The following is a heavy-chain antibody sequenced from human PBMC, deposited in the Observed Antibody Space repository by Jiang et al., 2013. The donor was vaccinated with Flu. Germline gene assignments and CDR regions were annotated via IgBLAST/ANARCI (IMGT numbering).Heavy chain of an antibody. CDR3: ARDARYSDHTGFSRTFDL. CDR2: VYNSGST. D-gene: IGHD2-15*01. Sequence: GPGLVKPSETLYLTCTVSGGSINNGLYYWGWVRQSPAKGLEWVGSVYNSGSTYYNPSLGSRVAMSLDTSKNQFSLILTSVTPADTAIYYCARDARYSDHTGFSRTFDLWGQGTMVSVS. J-gene: IGHJ3*01. V-gene: IGHV4-39*07. CDR1: GGSINNGLYY.